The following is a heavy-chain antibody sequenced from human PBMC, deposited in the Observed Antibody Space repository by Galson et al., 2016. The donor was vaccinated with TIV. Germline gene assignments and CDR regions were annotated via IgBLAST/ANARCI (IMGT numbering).Heavy chain of an antibody. J-gene: IGHJ5*02. CDR1: GYSFTNYW. D-gene: IGHD5/OR15-5a*01. CDR3: ARGVSTGSGWLDP. Sequence: QSGAEVKKPGESLRISCKGSGYSFTNYWINWVRRMPGKGLEWMGRIDPSDSYINYSPSFEGHVTISADRSITTAYLHWSSLRASDTAIYYCARGVSTGSGWLDPWGQGTLVTVSS. V-gene: IGHV5-10-1*01. CDR2: IDPSDSYI.